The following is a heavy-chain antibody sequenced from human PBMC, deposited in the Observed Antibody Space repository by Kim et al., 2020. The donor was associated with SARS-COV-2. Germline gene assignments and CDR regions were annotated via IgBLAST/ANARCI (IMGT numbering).Heavy chain of an antibody. CDR3: ARGEVPYYDILTGYSDAFDI. CDR2: IYYSGST. J-gene: IGHJ3*02. Sequence: SETLSLTCTVSGGSISSYYWSWIRQPPGKGLEWIGYIYYSGSTNYNPSLKSRVTISVDTSKNQFSLKLSSVTAADTAVYYCARGEVPYYDILTGYSDAFDIWGQGTMVTVSS. D-gene: IGHD3-9*01. V-gene: IGHV4-59*01. CDR1: GGSISSYY.